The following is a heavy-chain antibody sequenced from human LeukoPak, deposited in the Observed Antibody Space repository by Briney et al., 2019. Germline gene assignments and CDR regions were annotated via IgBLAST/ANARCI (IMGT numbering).Heavy chain of an antibody. J-gene: IGHJ4*02. V-gene: IGHV1-8*03. CDR1: GYTFTSYD. CDR2: MNPNSGNT. D-gene: IGHD6-13*01. CDR3: ARAGGIAAAGTPPDY. Sequence: ASVKVSCKASGYTFTSYDINWVRQATGQGLEWMGWMNPNSGNTKYSQKFQGRVTITRDTSASTAYMELSSLRSEDTAVYYCARAGGIAAAGTPPDYWGQGTLVTVSS.